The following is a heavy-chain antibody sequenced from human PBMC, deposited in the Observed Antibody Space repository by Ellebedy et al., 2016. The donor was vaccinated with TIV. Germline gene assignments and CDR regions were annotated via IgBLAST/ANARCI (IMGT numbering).Heavy chain of an antibody. CDR1: GFTFSSYG. Sequence: PGGSLRLSCAAFGFTFSSYGMHWVRQAPGKGLEWVGVISIDGTYKSYGDSVKGRFTISRDNSKNTLYLQMDDLRVEDTALYYCARPALKGTGDNWFDSWGQGTLVTVSS. CDR3: ARPALKGTGDNWFDS. CDR2: ISIDGTYK. J-gene: IGHJ5*01. D-gene: IGHD7-27*01. V-gene: IGHV3-30*03.